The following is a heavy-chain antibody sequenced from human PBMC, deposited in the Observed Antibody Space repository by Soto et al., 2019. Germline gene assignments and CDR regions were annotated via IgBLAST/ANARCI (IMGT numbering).Heavy chain of an antibody. D-gene: IGHD6-6*01. Sequence: SEPLSLTCTVSGGSISSYYWSWIRQPPGKGLEWIGYIYYSGSTNYNPSLKSRVTISVDTSKNQFSLKLSSVTAADTAVYYCARDRGGAARPEIWFDPWGQGTLVTVSS. CDR2: IYYSGST. J-gene: IGHJ5*02. CDR1: GGSISSYY. V-gene: IGHV4-59*01. CDR3: ARDRGGAARPEIWFDP.